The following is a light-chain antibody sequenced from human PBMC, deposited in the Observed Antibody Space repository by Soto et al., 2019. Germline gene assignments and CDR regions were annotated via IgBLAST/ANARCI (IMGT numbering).Light chain of an antibody. Sequence: DIQVTQSPSTLSASVGDRVTITCRASQSISRWLAWYQQKAGKAPKLLIYDASSLQSGVPSRFSGSGSGTDFTLTINSLQPDDSASYYCQQYLSYSPWTFGQGTKVDI. CDR2: DAS. J-gene: IGKJ1*01. V-gene: IGKV1-5*01. CDR1: QSISRW. CDR3: QQYLSYSPWT.